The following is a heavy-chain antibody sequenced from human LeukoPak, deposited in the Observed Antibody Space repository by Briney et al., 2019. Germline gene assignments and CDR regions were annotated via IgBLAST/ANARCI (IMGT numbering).Heavy chain of an antibody. CDR2: ISGSGDFT. J-gene: IGHJ4*02. V-gene: IGHV3-23*01. CDR1: GFTFSSYA. CDR3: GARPGEVAVPYDY. Sequence: GGSLRLSCAASGFTFSSYAMHWVRQAPGKGLEWVSVISGSGDFTYYADSVKGRFTISRDSSKNTLYLQMHSLRGEDTAVFYCGARPGEVAVPYDYWGQGTLVTVSS. D-gene: IGHD2-21*01.